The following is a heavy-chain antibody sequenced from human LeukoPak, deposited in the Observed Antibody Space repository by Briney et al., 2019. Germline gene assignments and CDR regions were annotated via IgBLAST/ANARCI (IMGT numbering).Heavy chain of an antibody. Sequence: ASVKVSCKASGYTFTSYGISWVRQAPGQGLEWMGWISAYNGNTNYAQKLQGRVTMTTDTSTSTAYMELGSLRSDDTAVYYCARDSRITIFGVASNWFDPWGQGTLVTVSS. CDR1: GYTFTSYG. D-gene: IGHD3-3*01. CDR3: ARDSRITIFGVASNWFDP. V-gene: IGHV1-18*01. CDR2: ISAYNGNT. J-gene: IGHJ5*02.